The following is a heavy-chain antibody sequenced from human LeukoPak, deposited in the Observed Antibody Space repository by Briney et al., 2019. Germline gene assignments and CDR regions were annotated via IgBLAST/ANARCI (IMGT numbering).Heavy chain of an antibody. CDR3: AKVVDYDSSGYVNY. V-gene: IGHV3-23*01. J-gene: IGHJ4*02. CDR1: GFTFSSYA. Sequence: GGSLRLSCAASGFTFSSYAMSWVRQAPGKGLEWVSAMSGSGGSTYYADSVKGRFTISRDNSKSTLYLQMNSLRAEDTAVYYCAKVVDYDSSGYVNYWGQGTLVTVSS. CDR2: MSGSGGST. D-gene: IGHD3-22*01.